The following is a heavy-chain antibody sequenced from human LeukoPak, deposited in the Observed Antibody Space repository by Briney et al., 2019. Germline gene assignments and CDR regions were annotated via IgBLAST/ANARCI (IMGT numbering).Heavy chain of an antibody. CDR1: GFTFSSYW. Sequence: GGSLRLSCAASGFTFSSYWMSWVRQAPGKGLEWVANIKQDGSEKYYVDSVKGRFTISRDNAKNSLYLQMNSLRAEDTAVYYCARVRAYYGSGSYFFYFDYWGQGTLVTVSS. J-gene: IGHJ4*02. V-gene: IGHV3-7*01. CDR2: IKQDGSEK. D-gene: IGHD3-10*01. CDR3: ARVRAYYGSGSYFFYFDY.